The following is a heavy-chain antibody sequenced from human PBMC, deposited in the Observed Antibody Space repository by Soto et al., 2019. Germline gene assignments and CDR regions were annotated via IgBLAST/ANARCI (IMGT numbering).Heavy chain of an antibody. CDR1: GFTFSSYS. CDR3: ARGRKGQRWPQLLSGCYYGMDV. Sequence: GGSLRLSCAASGFTFSSYSMNWVRQAPGKGLEWVSSISSSSSYIYYADSVKGRFTISRDNAKNSLYLQMNSLRSEDTAVYYWARGRKGQRWPQLLSGCYYGMDVLGQGTTGTVAS. D-gene: IGHD5-12*01. J-gene: IGHJ6*02. V-gene: IGHV3-21*01. CDR2: ISSSSSYI.